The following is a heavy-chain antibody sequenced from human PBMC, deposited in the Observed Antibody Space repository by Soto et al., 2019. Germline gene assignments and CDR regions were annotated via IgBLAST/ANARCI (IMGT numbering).Heavy chain of an antibody. D-gene: IGHD2-2*01. Sequence: GGSLRLSCSGSGFTFNNYPMTWVRQAPGRGLEWVSVFTTTGDTIYADSVKGRFTISRDNSKNTVFLQLTSLRADDTAVYYCVAELRGYCSSTRCYQGDYWGQGTLVTVPS. CDR2: FTTTGDT. CDR3: VAELRGYCSSTRCYQGDY. V-gene: IGHV3-23*01. J-gene: IGHJ4*02. CDR1: GFTFNNYP.